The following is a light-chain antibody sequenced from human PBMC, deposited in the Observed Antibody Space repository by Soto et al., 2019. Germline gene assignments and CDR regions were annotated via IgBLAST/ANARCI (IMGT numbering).Light chain of an antibody. Sequence: QSALTQPPSASGSPGQSVTISCTGTSSDVGGYNYVSWYQQHPGKAPKLMIYEVSKRPSGVPDRFSGSKSGNTASLTVSGLQAEDEADYYCSSRVFGTGTKLTVL. CDR2: EVS. J-gene: IGLJ1*01. V-gene: IGLV2-8*01. CDR1: SSDVGGYNY. CDR3: SSRV.